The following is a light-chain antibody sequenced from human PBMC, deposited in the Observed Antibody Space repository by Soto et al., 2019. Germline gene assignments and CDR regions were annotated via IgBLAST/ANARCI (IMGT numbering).Light chain of an antibody. CDR1: QSISSW. CDR3: QEYSSFWA. J-gene: IGKJ1*01. V-gene: IGKV1-5*01. CDR2: DAS. Sequence: DIQMTQSPSTLSASVGDRVTITCRASQSISSWLAWYQQKPGKAPKVLINDASSLESGVPSRFSGSGSGTEFTLSISCLQPDDFATYYCQEYSSFWAFGQGTKVEI.